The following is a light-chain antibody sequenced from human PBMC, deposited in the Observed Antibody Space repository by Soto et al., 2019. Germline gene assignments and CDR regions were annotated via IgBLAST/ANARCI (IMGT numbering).Light chain of an antibody. CDR1: QSVSSSY. J-gene: IGKJ1*01. V-gene: IGKV3-20*01. Sequence: EIVLTQSPGPLSLSPGERATLSCRASQSVSSSYLAWYQQKPGQAPRLLIYGASSRATGIPDRFSGSGSGTDFTLTISSLEPEEFAVYYCQQYGSSSWTFGQGTKVEIK. CDR2: GAS. CDR3: QQYGSSSWT.